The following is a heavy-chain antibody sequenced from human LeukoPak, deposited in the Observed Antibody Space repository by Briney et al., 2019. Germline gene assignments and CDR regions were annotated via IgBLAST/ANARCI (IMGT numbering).Heavy chain of an antibody. V-gene: IGHV4-34*01. Sequence: SETLSLTCAVYGGSFSGCYWSWIRQPPGKGLEWIGEINHSGSTNYNPSLKSRITISVDTSKNQFSLKLSSVTAADTAVYYCARRVVVPAAINLLVWFDPWGQGTLVTVSS. J-gene: IGHJ5*02. CDR2: INHSGST. CDR1: GGSFSGCY. D-gene: IGHD2-2*02. CDR3: ARRVVVPAAINLLVWFDP.